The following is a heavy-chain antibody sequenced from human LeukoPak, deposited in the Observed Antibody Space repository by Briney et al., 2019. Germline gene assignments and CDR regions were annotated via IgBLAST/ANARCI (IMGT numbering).Heavy chain of an antibody. J-gene: IGHJ5*02. V-gene: IGHV1-24*01. CDR3: ARPGYSSAWSPYIWFDP. CDR1: GYTLTELS. CDR2: FDPEDGET. D-gene: IGHD6-19*01. Sequence: ASVKVSCKVSGYTLTELSMHWVRQAPGKGLEWMGGFDPEDGETIYAQKFQGRVTMTEDTSTDTAYMELSSLRSEDTAVYYCARPGYSSAWSPYIWFDPWGQGTLVTVSS.